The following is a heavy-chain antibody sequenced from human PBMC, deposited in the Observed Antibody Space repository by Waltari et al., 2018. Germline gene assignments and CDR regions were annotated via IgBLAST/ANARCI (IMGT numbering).Heavy chain of an antibody. CDR2: INPSGGST. CDR3: ARVGRAGTFSLDWFDP. CDR1: GYTFTSYY. D-gene: IGHD6-13*01. V-gene: IGHV1-46*01. Sequence: QVQLVQSGAEVKKPGASVKVSCKASGYTFTSYYLHWVRQAPGQGLEWMGIINPSGGSTSYAQKFQGRVTMTRDTSTSTVYMELSSLRSEDTAVYYCARVGRAGTFSLDWFDPWGQGTLVTVSS. J-gene: IGHJ5*02.